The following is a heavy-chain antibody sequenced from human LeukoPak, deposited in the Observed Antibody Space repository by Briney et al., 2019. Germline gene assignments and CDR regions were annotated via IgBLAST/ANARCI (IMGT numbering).Heavy chain of an antibody. V-gene: IGHV4-4*07. CDR2: IFTSGAT. J-gene: IGHJ5*02. CDR3: ARVHWNYDGLAWFDP. Sequence: SETLSLTCTVSGGSIDSYSWSWIRQPAGKGLEWIGRIFTSGATFYNPSLKTRVTMSIATSKNQFSLKLSSVTAADTPVYYCARVHWNYDGLAWFDPWGQGTLVTVSS. D-gene: IGHD1-7*01. CDR1: GGSIDSYS.